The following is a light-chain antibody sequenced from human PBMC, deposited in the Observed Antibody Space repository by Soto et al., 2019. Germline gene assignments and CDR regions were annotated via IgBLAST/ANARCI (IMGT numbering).Light chain of an antibody. V-gene: IGKV1-9*01. Sequence: DIHLTQSPSVLSASVGDRVPITCRASQGISSNLAWYQQKPGKAPKLLIYAASTLQSGVPSRFSGSGSGTEFTLTISSLQPDDFATYYCQHYNSYGTFGQGTKVDI. CDR3: QHYNSYGT. CDR2: AAS. J-gene: IGKJ1*01. CDR1: QGISSN.